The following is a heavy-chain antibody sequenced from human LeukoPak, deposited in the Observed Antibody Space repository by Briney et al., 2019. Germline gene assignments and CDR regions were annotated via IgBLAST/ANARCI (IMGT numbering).Heavy chain of an antibody. Sequence: PGGSLRLSCAASGFTFSSYAMSWVRQAPGKGLEGVSAISGSGGSTYYADSVKGRFTISRDNSKNTLYLQMNSLRAEDTAVYYCAKDLSSSWYKEMFDYWGQGTLVTVSS. CDR2: ISGSGGST. CDR3: AKDLSSSWYKEMFDY. D-gene: IGHD6-13*01. CDR1: GFTFSSYA. V-gene: IGHV3-23*01. J-gene: IGHJ4*02.